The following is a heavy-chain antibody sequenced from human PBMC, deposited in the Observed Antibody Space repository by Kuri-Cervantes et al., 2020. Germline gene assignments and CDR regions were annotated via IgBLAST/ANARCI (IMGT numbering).Heavy chain of an antibody. J-gene: IGHJ6*02. CDR2: ISGSGGST. V-gene: IGHV3-23*01. CDR1: GFTFSSYA. Sequence: GGSLRLSCAASGFTFSSYAMSWVRQAPGKGLEWVSAISGSGGSTYYADSVKGRFTISRDNSKNTLYLQMNSLRAEDTAVYYCARYCTNGVCQLEYYYGMDVWGQGTTVTRLL. CDR3: ARYCTNGVCQLEYYYGMDV. D-gene: IGHD2-8*01.